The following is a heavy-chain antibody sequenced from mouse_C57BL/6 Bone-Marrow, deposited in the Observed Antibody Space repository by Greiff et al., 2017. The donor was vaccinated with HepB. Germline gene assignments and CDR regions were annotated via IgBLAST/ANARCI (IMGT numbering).Heavy chain of an antibody. CDR1: GFTFSSYG. V-gene: IGHV5-6*01. CDR3: ARHSTGRTWFAY. CDR2: ISSGGSYT. Sequence: EVKLMESGGDLVKPGGSLKLSCAASGFTFSSYGMSWVRQTPDKRLEWVATISSGGSYTYYPDSVKGRFTISRDNAKNTLYLQMSSLKSEDTAMYYCARHSTGRTWFAYWGQGTLVTVSA. D-gene: IGHD4-1*02. J-gene: IGHJ3*01.